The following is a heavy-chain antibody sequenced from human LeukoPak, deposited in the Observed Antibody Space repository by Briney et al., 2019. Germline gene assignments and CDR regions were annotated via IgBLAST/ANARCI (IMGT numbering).Heavy chain of an antibody. V-gene: IGHV3-48*03. Sequence: GGSLRLSCAASGFTFSSYEVNWVRQAPGKGLEWVSYISSSGSTIYYADSVKGRFTISRDNAKNSLYLQMNSLRAEDTAVYYCARAKRNGFDIWGQGTMVTVSS. CDR2: ISSSGSTI. CDR3: ARAKRNGFDI. CDR1: GFTFSSYE. J-gene: IGHJ3*02.